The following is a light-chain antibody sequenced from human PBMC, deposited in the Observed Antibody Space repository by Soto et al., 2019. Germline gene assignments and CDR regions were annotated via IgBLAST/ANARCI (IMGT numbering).Light chain of an antibody. V-gene: IGLV3-1*01. CDR2: QDS. Sequence: SSELTQPPSVSVSPGQTASITCSVDKLGDKYACWYQQKPGQSPVLVIYQDSKRPSGIPERFSGSNSGNTATLTISGTQAMDEAYYYCLAWDSSTVVFGGGTKLTVL. CDR3: LAWDSSTVV. CDR1: KLGDKY. J-gene: IGLJ2*01.